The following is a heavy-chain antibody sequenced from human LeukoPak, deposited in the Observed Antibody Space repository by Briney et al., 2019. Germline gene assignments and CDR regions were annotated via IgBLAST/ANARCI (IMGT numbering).Heavy chain of an antibody. CDR2: ISYDGSNK. CDR1: GFTLSSYA. Sequence: GGSLRLSCAASGFTLSSYAMHWVRQAPGKGLEWVAVISYDGSNKYYADSVKGRFTISRDNAKNTLYLQMSSLRVEDTAVYYCATERFDGFDMWGQGTMVTVSS. J-gene: IGHJ3*02. D-gene: IGHD1-14*01. CDR3: ATERFDGFDM. V-gene: IGHV3-30*04.